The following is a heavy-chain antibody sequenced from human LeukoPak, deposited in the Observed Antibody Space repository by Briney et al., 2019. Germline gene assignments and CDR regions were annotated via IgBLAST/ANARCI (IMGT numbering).Heavy chain of an antibody. CDR1: GGSFRGYY. D-gene: IGHD6-13*01. CDR2: INHSGST. J-gene: IGHJ4*02. V-gene: IGHV4-34*01. Sequence: PSETLSLTCAVYGGSFRGYYWSWIRQPPGKGLEWVGEINHSGSTNYNPSLNSRETLSVDTCKNQFSRKWSSVAGADTAVYYCARGGYSSSWYGDGFDYWGQGTLVTVSS. CDR3: ARGGYSSSWYGDGFDY.